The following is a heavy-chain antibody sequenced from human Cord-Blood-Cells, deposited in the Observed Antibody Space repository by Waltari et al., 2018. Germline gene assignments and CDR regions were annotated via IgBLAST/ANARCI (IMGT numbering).Heavy chain of an antibody. CDR1: GGPISSSSYY. J-gene: IGHJ5*02. D-gene: IGHD3-10*01. CDR2: IYYSGST. Sequence: QLQLQESGPGLVKPSETLSLTCTVSGGPISSSSYYWGWIRQPPGKGLEWIGSIYYSGSTYYNPSLKSRVTISVDTSKNQFSLKLSSVTAADTAVYYCARHGSPMVRGVPNWFDPWGQGTLVTVSS. V-gene: IGHV4-39*07. CDR3: ARHGSPMVRGVPNWFDP.